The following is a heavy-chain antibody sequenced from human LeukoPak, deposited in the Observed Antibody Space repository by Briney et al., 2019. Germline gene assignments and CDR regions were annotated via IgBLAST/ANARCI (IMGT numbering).Heavy chain of an antibody. D-gene: IGHD1-1*01. V-gene: IGHV3-64D*06. CDR3: VVQGWVFRAPTQYYFDY. J-gene: IGHJ4*02. CDR1: GFTFSSYD. CDR2: ISSNGGSR. Sequence: GGSLRLSCAASGFTFSSYDMNWVRQAPGKGLEYVSAISSNGGSRYYADSVKGRFTISRDNSKNTLYLQMSSLRAEDTAVYYCVVQGWVFRAPTQYYFDYWGQGTLVTVSS.